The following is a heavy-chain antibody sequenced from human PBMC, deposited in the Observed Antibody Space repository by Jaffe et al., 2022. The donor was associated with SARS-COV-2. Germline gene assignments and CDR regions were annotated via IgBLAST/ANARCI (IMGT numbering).Heavy chain of an antibody. CDR1: GYTFSSYG. CDR3: ARERWELGYASDI. J-gene: IGHJ3*02. CDR2: VSTYNTNT. Sequence: QVQLVQSGAEVKKPGASVKVSCKASGYTFSSYGINWVRQAPGQGLEWMGWVSTYNTNTNYAQKVQGRVTMTTDTSTNTAYMELRSLRFDDTAVYFCARERWELGYASDIWGQGTKVIVSS. D-gene: IGHD1-26*01. V-gene: IGHV1-18*01.